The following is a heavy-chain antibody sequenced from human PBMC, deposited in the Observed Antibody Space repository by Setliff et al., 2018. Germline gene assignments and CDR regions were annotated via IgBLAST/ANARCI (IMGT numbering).Heavy chain of an antibody. D-gene: IGHD3-10*01. CDR3: FGAGTCSY. CDR1: GLSYINDW. CDR2: INPHGSEK. V-gene: IGHV3-7*01. Sequence: GGSLRLSCTASGLSYINDWVSWVRQAPGKGLEWLASINPHGSEKYYADSVKGRFTISRDNAKNSLSLQMNNLRTEDTAVYYCFGAGTCSYWGQGTLATVSS. J-gene: IGHJ4*02.